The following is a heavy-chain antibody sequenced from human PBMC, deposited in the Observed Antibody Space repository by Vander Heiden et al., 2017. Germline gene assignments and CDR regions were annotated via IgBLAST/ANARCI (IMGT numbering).Heavy chain of an antibody. CDR1: GLTFSSYG. CDR2: ISYDGSNK. CDR3: AKDREGYSWGMDV. Sequence: QVQLVESGVGVVQPGRPLRLSCALSGLTFSSYGMHWVRQAPGKGLEWVAVISYDGSNKYYADSVKGRFTISRDNSKNTLYLQMNSLRAEDTAVYYCAKDREGYSWGMDVWGQGTTVTVSS. D-gene: IGHD5-18*01. V-gene: IGHV3-30*18. J-gene: IGHJ6*02.